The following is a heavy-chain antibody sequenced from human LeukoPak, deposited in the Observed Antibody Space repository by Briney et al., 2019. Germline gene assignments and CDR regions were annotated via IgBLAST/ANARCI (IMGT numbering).Heavy chain of an antibody. J-gene: IGHJ5*02. Sequence: SETLSLTCTVSGGSISSYYWSWIRQPPGKGLEWIGYIYYSGSTNYNPSLKSRVTISVDTSKNQFSLKLSSVTAADTAVYYCARVSYYGSGSYYRGYNWFDPWGQGTLVTVSS. D-gene: IGHD3-10*01. V-gene: IGHV4-59*01. CDR3: ARVSYYGSGSYYRGYNWFDP. CDR2: IYYSGST. CDR1: GGSISSYY.